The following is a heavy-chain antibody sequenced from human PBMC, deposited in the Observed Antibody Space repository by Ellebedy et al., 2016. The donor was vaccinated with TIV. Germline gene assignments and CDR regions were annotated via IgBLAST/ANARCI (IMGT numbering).Heavy chain of an antibody. J-gene: IGHJ4*02. V-gene: IGHV1-46*01. CDR3: AREALNSDYSSTTILDY. CDR2: INPSDGTA. D-gene: IGHD4-11*01. Sequence: ASVKVSXKPSGYAFTRHYIHWVRQAPGQRLEWMAMINPSDGTAGYAQGFQGRVTMTSDTSTTTVYLGLSSLHSDDTAVYFCAREALNSDYSSTTILDYWGQGTLVTVSS. CDR1: GYAFTRHY.